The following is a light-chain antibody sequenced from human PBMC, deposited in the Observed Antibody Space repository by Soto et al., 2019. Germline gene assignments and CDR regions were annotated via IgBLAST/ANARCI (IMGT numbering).Light chain of an antibody. CDR3: TSYTSNSTLVV. CDR2: EVS. Sequence: QSVLTQPAAVSGSPGQSITISCTGTSSDAGGYNYVSWHQQHPGKAPKLMIYEVSNRPSGVSNRFSGSKSGNTASLTISGLQAEDEADYYCTSYTSNSTLVVFGGGTKLTVL. CDR1: SSDAGGYNY. J-gene: IGLJ2*01. V-gene: IGLV2-14*01.